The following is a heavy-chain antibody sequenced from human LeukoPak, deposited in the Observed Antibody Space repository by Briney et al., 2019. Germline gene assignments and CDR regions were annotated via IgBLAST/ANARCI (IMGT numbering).Heavy chain of an antibody. CDR3: ARGSGETGGYYYVY. D-gene: IGHD3-22*01. CDR2: IIPIFGTA. V-gene: IGHV1-69*13. J-gene: IGHJ4*02. Sequence: SVNVSCKASGGSFSRYAISWVRQAPGQGLEWMGGIIPIFGTANYAQKFQGRVTITADESTRTAYMELRTLRSEDTAIYYCARGSGETGGYYYVYWGRGTPVTVSS. CDR1: GGSFSRYA.